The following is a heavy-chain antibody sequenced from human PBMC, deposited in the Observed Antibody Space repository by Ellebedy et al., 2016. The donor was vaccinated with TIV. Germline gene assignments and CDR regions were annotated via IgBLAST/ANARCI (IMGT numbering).Heavy chain of an antibody. J-gene: IGHJ4*02. CDR3: ARDRRGSYDF. V-gene: IGHV4-59*01. Sequence: MPSETLSLTCTVSGASISSSYWRWIRQTPGKDLEWIGYISNTGRTNYNPSLQSPVTIAVDTSRNQFSLTLRYLTAADTAVYYCARDRRGSYDFWGQGTLFAVSS. D-gene: IGHD3-10*01. CDR2: ISNTGRT. CDR1: GASISSSY.